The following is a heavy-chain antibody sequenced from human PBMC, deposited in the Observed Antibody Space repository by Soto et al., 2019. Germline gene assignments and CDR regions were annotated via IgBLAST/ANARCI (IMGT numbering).Heavy chain of an antibody. CDR1: GGSFSGYY. CDR3: ARGVVVPAAIPMDV. J-gene: IGHJ6*03. V-gene: IGHV4-34*01. Sequence: PSETLSLTCAVYGGSFSGYYWSWIRQPPGKGLEWIGEINHSGSTNYNPSLKSRVTISVDTSKNQFSLKLSSVTAADTAVYYCARGVVVPAAIPMDVWGKGTTVTVSS. CDR2: INHSGST. D-gene: IGHD2-2*01.